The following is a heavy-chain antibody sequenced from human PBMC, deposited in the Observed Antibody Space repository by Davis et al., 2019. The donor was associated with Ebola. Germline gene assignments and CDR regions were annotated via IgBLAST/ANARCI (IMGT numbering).Heavy chain of an antibody. CDR3: ARWGSSSWYRTFDY. J-gene: IGHJ4*02. CDR2: IYYSGST. V-gene: IGHV4-59*01. D-gene: IGHD6-13*01. CDR1: GGSFSGYY. Sequence: GSLRLSCAVYGGSFSGYYWSWIRQPPGKGLEWIGYIYYSGSTNYNPSLKSRVTISVDTSKNQFSLKLSSVTAADTAVYYCARWGSSSWYRTFDYWGQGTLVTVSS.